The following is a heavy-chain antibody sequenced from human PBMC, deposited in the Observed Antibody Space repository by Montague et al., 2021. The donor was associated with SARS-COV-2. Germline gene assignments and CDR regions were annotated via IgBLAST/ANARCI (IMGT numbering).Heavy chain of an antibody. Sequence: CAISGDSVSSNSATWNWIRQSPSRGLEWLGRTYYRSMWKSDYARSAKSRIAINPDTSKNQFSLQLSSVTPEDTALYYCVRGIEAAGSYDYWGQGALATVSS. J-gene: IGHJ4*02. V-gene: IGHV6-1*01. CDR1: GDSVSSNSAT. CDR2: TYYRSMWKS. CDR3: VRGIEAAGSYDY. D-gene: IGHD6-13*01.